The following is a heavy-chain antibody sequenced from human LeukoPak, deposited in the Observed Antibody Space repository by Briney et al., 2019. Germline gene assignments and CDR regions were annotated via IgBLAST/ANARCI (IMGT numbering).Heavy chain of an antibody. CDR2: INPSSGST. CDR3: ARGGIEMATIDYFDY. Sequence: ASVKVSCKASVYTFTSYYMHWVRQAPGQRLEWLGIINPSSGSTSYAQKFQGRVTMTSDTSPSTVYMELSSLRSEDTAVYYCARGGIEMATIDYFDYWGQGTLVTVSS. CDR1: VYTFTSYY. J-gene: IGHJ4*02. V-gene: IGHV1-46*01. D-gene: IGHD5-24*01.